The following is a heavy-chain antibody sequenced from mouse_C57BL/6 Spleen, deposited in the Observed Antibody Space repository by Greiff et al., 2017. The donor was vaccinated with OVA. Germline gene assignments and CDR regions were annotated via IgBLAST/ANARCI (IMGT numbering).Heavy chain of an antibody. V-gene: IGHV1-55*01. J-gene: IGHJ2*01. D-gene: IGHD3-3*01. CDR1: GYTFTSYW. CDR2: IYPGSGST. CDR3: ARSGELLLRGYFDY. Sequence: QVQLQQPGAELVKPGASVKMSCKASGYTFTSYWITWVKQRPGQGLEWIGDIYPGSGSTTYNEKFKSKATLTVDTSSSTAYMQLSSLTSEDSAVYYCARSGELLLRGYFDYWGQGTTLTVSS.